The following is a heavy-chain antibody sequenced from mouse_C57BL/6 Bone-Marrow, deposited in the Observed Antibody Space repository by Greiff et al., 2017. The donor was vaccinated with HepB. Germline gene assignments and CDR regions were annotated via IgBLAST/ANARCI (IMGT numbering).Heavy chain of an antibody. CDR3: ARDGYDGRDFDY. V-gene: IGHV5-2*01. D-gene: IGHD2-2*01. CDR2: INSDGGST. Sequence: EVMLVESGGGLVQPGESLKLSCESNEYEFPSHDMSWVRKTPEKRLELVAAINSDGGSTYYPDTLERRFIISRDNTKKTLYLQMSSLRSEDTAVYYCARDGYDGRDFDYWGQGTTLTVSS. J-gene: IGHJ2*01. CDR1: EYEFPSHD.